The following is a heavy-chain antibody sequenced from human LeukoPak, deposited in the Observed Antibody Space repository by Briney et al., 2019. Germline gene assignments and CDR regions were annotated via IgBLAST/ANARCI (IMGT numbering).Heavy chain of an antibody. J-gene: IGHJ4*02. CDR2: IYYSGIA. CDR3: SRGLSDVY. Sequence: PSQTLSLTCSVSGGSINSGGYYWSWIRQHPGKGLELIGNIYYSGIADYNPSLKSRVTISVDTSNNQFSLKLSSVTAADTAVYYCSRGLSDVYWGQGTLVTVSS. CDR1: GGSINSGGYY. V-gene: IGHV4-31*02.